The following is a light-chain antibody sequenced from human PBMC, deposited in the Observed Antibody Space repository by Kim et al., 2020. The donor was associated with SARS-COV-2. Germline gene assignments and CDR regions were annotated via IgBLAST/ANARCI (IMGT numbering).Light chain of an antibody. V-gene: IGLV6-57*03. J-gene: IGLJ3*02. CDR3: QSYDSSNQV. Sequence: GKTVTISCTRSSGGIANNYVQWYQQRPGSAPTTVIYEDNQRPSGVPDRFSGSIDSSSNSASLTISGLRTEDEADYYCQSYDSSNQVFGGGTKLTVL. CDR2: EDN. CDR1: SGGIANNY.